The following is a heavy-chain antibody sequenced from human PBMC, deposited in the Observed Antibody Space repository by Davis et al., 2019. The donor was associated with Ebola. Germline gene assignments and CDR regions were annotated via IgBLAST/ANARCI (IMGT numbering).Heavy chain of an antibody. CDR1: GGSFSGYY. J-gene: IGHJ5*02. CDR2: IYYSGST. CDR3: ARHLGWFDP. V-gene: IGHV4-59*08. Sequence: SETLSLTCAVYGGSFSGYYWSWIRQPPGKGLEWIGYIYYSGSTNYNPSLKSRVTITVDTSKNQFPLMLSSVAAADTAVYYCARHLGWFDPWGQGTLVTVSS.